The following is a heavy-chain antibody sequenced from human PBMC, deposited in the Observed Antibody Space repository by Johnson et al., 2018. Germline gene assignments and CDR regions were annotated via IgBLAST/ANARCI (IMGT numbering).Heavy chain of an antibody. J-gene: IGHJ6*02. D-gene: IGHD1-26*01. Sequence: VQLVESGAEVKKPGESLKISCKGSGYVFSSYWISWVRQVPGKGLEYMGTIYPGDSDARYSTSFQGQVTMSASKSLSTAYLQWSRRKASDTAMYYCARQRVGRMEAMDVWGQGTTVTVSS. CDR3: ARQRVGRMEAMDV. CDR2: IYPGDSDA. CDR1: GYVFSSYW. V-gene: IGHV5-51*01.